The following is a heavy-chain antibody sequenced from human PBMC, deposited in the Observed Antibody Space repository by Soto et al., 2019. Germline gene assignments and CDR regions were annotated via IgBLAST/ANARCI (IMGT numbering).Heavy chain of an antibody. CDR3: AKACTLTVVTHLGFDS. CDR2: INGDGETT. J-gene: IGHJ4*02. CDR1: DFIFGTFA. V-gene: IGHV3-23*01. D-gene: IGHD2-21*02. Sequence: QLLESGGGSAQPGGSLRLSCVGSDFIFGTFAMSWVRQAPGKGLEWVSGINGDGETTYYADSVKGRFTVSRDNSKNTLYLQMDSLTADDTALYFCAKACTLTVVTHLGFDSWGQGTLVTVSS.